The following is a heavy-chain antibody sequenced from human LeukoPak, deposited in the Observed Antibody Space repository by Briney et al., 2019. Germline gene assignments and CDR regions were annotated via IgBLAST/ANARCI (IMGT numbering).Heavy chain of an antibody. CDR3: ARDAHYYGSGSYRVVGFDP. J-gene: IGHJ5*02. V-gene: IGHV4-39*07. CDR1: GGSVSSSTYY. CDR2: IYYSGST. D-gene: IGHD3-10*01. Sequence: SETLSLTCTVSGGSVSSSTYYWGWIRQPPGKELEWIGTIYYSGSTYYNPSLKSRVTISVDTSKNQFSLKLSSVTAADTAVYYCARDAHYYGSGSYRVVGFDPWGQGTLVTVSS.